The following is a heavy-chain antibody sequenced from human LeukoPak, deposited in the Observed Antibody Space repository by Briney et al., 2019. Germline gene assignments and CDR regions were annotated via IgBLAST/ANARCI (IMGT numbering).Heavy chain of an antibody. CDR2: IYYTGST. V-gene: IGHV4-59*08. CDR1: GGSISSLY. J-gene: IGHJ4*02. CDR3: ARSKYCSAGSCHPLDY. D-gene: IGHD2-15*01. Sequence: SETLSLTCSVSGGSISSLYWSWIRQPPGKGLEWIGYIYYTGSTNYNPSLKSRVTMFVDMSKNQFSLRLSSVTAADTAVYYCARSKYCSAGSCHPLDYWGQGTLVTVSS.